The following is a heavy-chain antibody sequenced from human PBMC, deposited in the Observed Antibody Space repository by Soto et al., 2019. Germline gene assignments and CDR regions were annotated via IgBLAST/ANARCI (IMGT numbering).Heavy chain of an antibody. J-gene: IGHJ4*02. Sequence: SETLSLTCAVYGGSFSGYYWSWIRQPPGKGLEWIGEINHSGSTNYNPSLKSRVTISVDTSKNQFSLKLSSVTAADTAVYYCASLGTAGSDYWGQGTLVTVSS. CDR2: INHSGST. CDR3: ASLGTAGSDY. CDR1: GGSFSGYY. D-gene: IGHD6-13*01. V-gene: IGHV4-34*01.